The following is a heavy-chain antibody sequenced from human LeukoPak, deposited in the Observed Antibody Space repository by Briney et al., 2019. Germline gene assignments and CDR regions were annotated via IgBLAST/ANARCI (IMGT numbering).Heavy chain of an antibody. D-gene: IGHD3-9*01. V-gene: IGHV3-23*01. CDR3: AKDLHLWRAYYDILTGYYAPAQFDY. CDR2: ISGSGGST. CDR1: GFTFSSYA. Sequence: PGGSLRLSCAASGFTFSSYAMSWVRQAPGKGLEWVSAISGSGGSTYYADSVKGRFTISRDNSKNTLYLQMNSLRAEDTAVYYCAKDLHLWRAYYDILTGYYAPAQFDYWGQGTLVTVSS. J-gene: IGHJ4*02.